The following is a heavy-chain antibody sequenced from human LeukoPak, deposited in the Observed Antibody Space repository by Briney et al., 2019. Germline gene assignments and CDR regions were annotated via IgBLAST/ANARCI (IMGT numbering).Heavy chain of an antibody. V-gene: IGHV3-74*01. D-gene: IGHD6-19*01. CDR1: GFTFSSYW. J-gene: IGHJ5*02. Sequence: QAGGSLRLSCAASGFTFSSYWMHWVRQVPGKGLVWVSRINSDGSSRSYVDSVMGRFTISRDNAKNTLYLQLDSLRAEDTAVYYCARGLAVAGSSWFDPWGQGTLVSVSS. CDR3: ARGLAVAGSSWFDP. CDR2: INSDGSSR.